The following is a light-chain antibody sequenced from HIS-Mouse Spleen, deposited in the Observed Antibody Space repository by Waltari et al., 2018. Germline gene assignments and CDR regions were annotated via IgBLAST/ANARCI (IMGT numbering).Light chain of an antibody. CDR1: STHVGSYNL. CDR2: EGS. J-gene: IGLJ3*02. V-gene: IGLV2-23*01. Sequence: QSALTQPAPVSGSPGQSITISCTGTSTHVGSYNLVSWYQQHPGKAPKLMIYEGSKRPSGVSNRFSGSKSGNTASLTISGLQAEDEADYYCCSYAGSSTLVFGGGTKLTVL. CDR3: CSYAGSSTLV.